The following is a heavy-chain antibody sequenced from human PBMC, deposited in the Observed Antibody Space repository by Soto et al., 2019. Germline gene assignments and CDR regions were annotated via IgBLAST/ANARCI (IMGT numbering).Heavy chain of an antibody. D-gene: IGHD1-7*01. CDR1: GGSFSGYY. Sequence: SETLSLTCSVYGGSFSGYYWSWIRQPPGKGLEWIGEINHSGSTNYNPSLKSRVTISVDTSKNQFSLKLSSVTAADTAVYYCARGGCLRTYYSYGMDFPCQGTTDTVFS. CDR2: INHSGST. J-gene: IGHJ6*02. V-gene: IGHV4-34*01. CDR3: ARGGCLRTYYSYGMDF.